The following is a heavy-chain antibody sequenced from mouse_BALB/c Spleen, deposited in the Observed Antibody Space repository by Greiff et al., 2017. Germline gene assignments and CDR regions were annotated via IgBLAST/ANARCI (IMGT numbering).Heavy chain of an antibody. Sequence: LQQPGSELVRPGASVKLSCKASGYTFTSYWMHWVKQRPGQGLEWIGNIYPGSGSTNYDEKFKSKATLTVDTSSSTAYMQLSSLTSEDSAVYYCTNYDAFAYWGQGTLVTVSA. CDR3: TNYDAFAY. CDR2: IYPGSGST. V-gene: IGHV1S22*01. J-gene: IGHJ3*01. CDR1: GYTFTSYW. D-gene: IGHD2-3*01.